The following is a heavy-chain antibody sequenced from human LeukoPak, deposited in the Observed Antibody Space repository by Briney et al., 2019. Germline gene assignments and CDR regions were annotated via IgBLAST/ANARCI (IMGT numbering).Heavy chain of an antibody. D-gene: IGHD2-21*02. Sequence: GGSLRLSCAASGFTFSSYAMSWVRQAPGKGLEWVSAISGSGGSTYYADSVKGRFTISRDNSKNTLYLQMNSLRAEDTAVYYCAKQGPARIPIVVVTAMAHWGQGTLVTVSS. CDR1: GFTFSSYA. CDR2: ISGSGGST. J-gene: IGHJ4*02. CDR3: AKQGPARIPIVVVTAMAH. V-gene: IGHV3-23*01.